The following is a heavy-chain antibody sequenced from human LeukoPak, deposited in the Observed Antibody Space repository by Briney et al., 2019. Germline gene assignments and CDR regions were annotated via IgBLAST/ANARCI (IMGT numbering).Heavy chain of an antibody. CDR2: IRYDGSNK. CDR3: ARDWGQRGVGATLAN. CDR1: GFTFSSYG. Sequence: PGGSLRLSCAASGFTFSSYGMHWVRQAPGKGLEWVAYIRYDGSNKYYADSVKGRFTSSRDNFKNTVDLQVSSLKEEDTAVYYCARDWGQRGVGATLANWGQGTLVIVSS. D-gene: IGHD1-26*01. J-gene: IGHJ4*02. V-gene: IGHV3-30*02.